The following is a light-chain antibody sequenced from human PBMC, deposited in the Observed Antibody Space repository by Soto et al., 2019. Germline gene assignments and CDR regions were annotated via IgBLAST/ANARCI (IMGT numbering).Light chain of an antibody. CDR1: QTISSW. CDR2: KAS. V-gene: IGKV1-5*03. CDR3: QHYNSYSEA. J-gene: IGKJ1*01. Sequence: IQMTQSPSTLSGAVGEIGTITCRASQTISSWLAWYQQKPGKAPKLLIYKASTLKSGVPSRFSGSGSGTEFTLTISSLQPDDFATYYCQHYNSYSEAFGQGTKVDIK.